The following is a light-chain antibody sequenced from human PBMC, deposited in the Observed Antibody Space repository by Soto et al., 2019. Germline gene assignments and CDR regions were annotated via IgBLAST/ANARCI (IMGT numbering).Light chain of an antibody. Sequence: EIVMTQSPATRSVSPGERATLSCRASQSVTSNLAWYQQKPGQAPRLLISGASTRATGIPARFSGSGSGTEFTLTISRLQSEDFAVYHCQQYNNWPPLAFGGGTKVEIK. J-gene: IGKJ4*01. V-gene: IGKV3-15*01. CDR2: GAS. CDR1: QSVTSN. CDR3: QQYNNWPPLA.